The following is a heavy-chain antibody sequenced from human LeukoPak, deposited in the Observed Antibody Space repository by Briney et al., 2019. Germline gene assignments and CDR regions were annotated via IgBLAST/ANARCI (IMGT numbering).Heavy chain of an antibody. D-gene: IGHD1-1*01. V-gene: IGHV3-20*04. CDR1: GFTFDDYG. Sequence: GGALRLSCAASGFTFDDYGMSGVRQAPGKGLDGVSGINWNGGSTGYADSVKGRFTISRDNAKNSLYLQMNSLRAEDTALYYCARGELLEAFDIWGQGTMVTVSS. J-gene: IGHJ3*02. CDR3: ARGELLEAFDI. CDR2: INWNGGST.